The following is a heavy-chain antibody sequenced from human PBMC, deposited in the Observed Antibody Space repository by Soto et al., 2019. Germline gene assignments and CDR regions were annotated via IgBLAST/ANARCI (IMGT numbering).Heavy chain of an antibody. CDR1: GFTFSNYV. V-gene: IGHV3-30-3*01. J-gene: IGHJ1*01. CDR2: ISHDGNNK. CDR3: AREDESSGYAGTFHH. D-gene: IGHD3-22*01. Sequence: QVQLVESGGGVVQPGTSLRLSCAASGFTFSNYVIHWVRQAPGQGLEWVALISHDGNNKQYGDSVTGRFTISRDNSKNTLSRQMDTLRAEDTAVYYCAREDESSGYAGTFHHWGQGTQVTVSS.